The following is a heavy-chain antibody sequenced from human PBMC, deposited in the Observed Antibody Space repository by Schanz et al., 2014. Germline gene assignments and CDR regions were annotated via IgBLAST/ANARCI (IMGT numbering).Heavy chain of an antibody. CDR2: ISPYAGNT. Sequence: QVQLVQSGDEVKKPGASVKVSCKTSGYTFSDYGITWVRQAPGQGLEWVGWISPYAGNTHYFDKMEGRVTMTTDTSTSTAYMELRSLRSDDTAMYYCVRVPSRDVSFDLWGRGTLVTVSS. D-gene: IGHD3-16*01. V-gene: IGHV1-18*01. J-gene: IGHJ2*01. CDR1: GYTFSDYG. CDR3: VRVPSRDVSFDL.